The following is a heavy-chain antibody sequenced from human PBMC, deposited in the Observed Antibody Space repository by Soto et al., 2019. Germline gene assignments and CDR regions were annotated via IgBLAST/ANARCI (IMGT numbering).Heavy chain of an antibody. V-gene: IGHV4-39*07. Sequence: PSKTLYLTCTVSGGSISSSGYYWGWIRQPPGKGLEWIGSIYYSGSTYYNPSLKSRVTISVATSKNQFSLKLSSVTAADTAVYYCSRDFSFCSRSCCYPFGAYAFWGQGTMDIGSS. CDR2: IYYSGST. CDR1: GGSISSSGYY. D-gene: IGHD2-2*01. CDR3: SRDFSFCSRSCCYPFGAYAF. J-gene: IGHJ3*01.